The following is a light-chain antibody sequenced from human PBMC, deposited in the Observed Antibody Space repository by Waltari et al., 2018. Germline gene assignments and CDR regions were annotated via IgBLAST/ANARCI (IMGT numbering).Light chain of an antibody. CDR2: DTR. Sequence: QPVVTQEPSLTVSPGGTVTPTCGSRTAAVPSGHYPSWFQQKPGQAPRPLIYDTRNKHFWTPARFSGSLLGGKAALTLSGAQPEDEADYYCLLSYSGDHILFGGGTKLTVL. CDR1: TAAVPSGHY. V-gene: IGLV7-46*01. J-gene: IGLJ2*01. CDR3: LLSYSGDHIL.